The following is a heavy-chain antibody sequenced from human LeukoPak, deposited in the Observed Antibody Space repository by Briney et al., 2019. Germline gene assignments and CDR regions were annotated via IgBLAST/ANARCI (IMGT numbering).Heavy chain of an antibody. V-gene: IGHV1-46*01. D-gene: IGHD7-27*01. CDR3: TRGSPNWGYDF. Sequence: ASVTVSCTASGYSFTSNYIHWVRQAPGQGLEWMGMIYPRDGSTSYAQKFQGRVTMTRDTSINTAYMELSGLISEDTAVYYCTRGSPNWGYDFWGQGTLVTVSS. J-gene: IGHJ4*02. CDR2: IYPRDGST. CDR1: GYSFTSNY.